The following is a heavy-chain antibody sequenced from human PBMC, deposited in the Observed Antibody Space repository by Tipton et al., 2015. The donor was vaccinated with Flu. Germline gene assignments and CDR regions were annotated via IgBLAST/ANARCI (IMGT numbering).Heavy chain of an antibody. CDR2: IYTSGST. Sequence: LRLSCTVSGGSISSYYWSWIRQPAGKGLEWIGRIYTSGSTNYNPSLKSRVTMSVDTSKNQFSLKLSSVTAADTAVYYCARVGRFGELSLDYWGQGTLVTVSS. CDR3: ARVGRFGELSLDY. J-gene: IGHJ4*02. V-gene: IGHV4-4*07. CDR1: GGSISSYY. D-gene: IGHD3-10*01.